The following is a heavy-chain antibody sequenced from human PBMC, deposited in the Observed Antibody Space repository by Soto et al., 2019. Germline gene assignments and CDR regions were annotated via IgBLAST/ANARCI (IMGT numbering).Heavy chain of an antibody. Sequence: GGSLRLCCAASGFTFSSYGMHWVRQAPGKGLEWVAVISYDGSNKYYADSVKGRFTISRDNSKNTLYLQMNSLRAEDTAVYYCAKDHSSSWYYFDYWGQGTLVTVSS. V-gene: IGHV3-30*18. J-gene: IGHJ4*02. D-gene: IGHD6-13*01. CDR3: AKDHSSSWYYFDY. CDR1: GFTFSSYG. CDR2: ISYDGSNK.